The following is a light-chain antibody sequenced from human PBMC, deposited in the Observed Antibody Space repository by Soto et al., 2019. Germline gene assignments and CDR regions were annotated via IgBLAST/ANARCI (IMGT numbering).Light chain of an antibody. CDR3: HQFGYSPRT. J-gene: IGKJ1*01. V-gene: IGKV3-20*01. CDR1: ESISRDY. CDR2: ATS. Sequence: EIVLTQSPGTLSLSPGQRATLSCRASESISRDYLAWYQQRPGQAPRLLIFATSRRATDIPDRFSGSGSGTDFTLAIRRLEPEDFAVYYCHQFGYSPRTFGQGTKVDIK.